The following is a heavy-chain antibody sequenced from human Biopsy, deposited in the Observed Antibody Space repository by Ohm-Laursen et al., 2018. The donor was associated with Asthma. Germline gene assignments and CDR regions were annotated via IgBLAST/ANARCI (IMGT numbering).Heavy chain of an antibody. CDR2: INPNSGGT. CDR1: GYTFIGCH. D-gene: IGHD6-13*01. V-gene: IGHV1-2*06. CDR3: ARGQKSAGDRWFDP. Sequence: ASVKVSCKASGYTFIGCHIHWMRQVPGQGLEWMGRINPNSGGTNYAQKFQGRVTMTRDTSISTAYMEVSRLRSDDTAVYCCARGQKSAGDRWFDPWGQGTLVTVSS. J-gene: IGHJ5*02.